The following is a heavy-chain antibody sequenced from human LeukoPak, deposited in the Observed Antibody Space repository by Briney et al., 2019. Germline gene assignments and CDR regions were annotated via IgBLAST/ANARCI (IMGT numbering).Heavy chain of an antibody. J-gene: IGHJ4*02. D-gene: IGHD3-22*01. CDR3: ARGSLTGYDSSGYITPARFDL. CDR2: ITSGRSTL. CDR1: GFTFSSSW. Sequence: PGGSLRLSCAASGFTFSSSWMHCVRKAPGKGLGWVSYITSGRSTLNFADSVKGRFTISRDNAKNSLYLQMNSLRAEDTAVYYCARGSLTGYDSSGYITPARFDLWGQGTLVTVSS. V-gene: IGHV3-48*04.